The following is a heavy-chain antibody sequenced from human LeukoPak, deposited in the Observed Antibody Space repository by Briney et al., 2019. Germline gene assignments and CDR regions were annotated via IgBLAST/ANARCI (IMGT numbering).Heavy chain of an antibody. Sequence: GASVKVSCKASGYTFTGYYMHWVRQAPGQGREWMGWINPNSGGTNYAQKFQGRVTMTRETSISTAYMELSRLRSDDTAVYYCARDRRFLEWLLPLDYWGQGTLVTVSS. D-gene: IGHD3-3*01. CDR2: INPNSGGT. CDR3: ARDRRFLEWLLPLDY. CDR1: GYTFTGYY. J-gene: IGHJ4*02. V-gene: IGHV1-2*02.